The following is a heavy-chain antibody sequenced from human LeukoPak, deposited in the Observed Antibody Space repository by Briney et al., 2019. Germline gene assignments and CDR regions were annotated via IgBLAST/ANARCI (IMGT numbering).Heavy chain of an antibody. CDR3: AGGTGFIIKD. CDR1: GFTFSLYW. J-gene: IGHJ4*02. CDR2: IKQDGSEK. D-gene: IGHD3-9*01. V-gene: IGHV3-7*03. Sequence: GGSPRLSCAASGFTFSLYWMNWVRRAPGKGLEWVANIKQDGSEKNYVDSAKGRFTISRDNAKNSLYLQMNNLRVEDTAMYYCAGGTGFIIKDWGQGTLVTVSS.